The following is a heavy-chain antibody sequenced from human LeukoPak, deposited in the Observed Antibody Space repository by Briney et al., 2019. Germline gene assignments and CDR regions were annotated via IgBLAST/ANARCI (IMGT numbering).Heavy chain of an antibody. D-gene: IGHD3-9*01. CDR1: GFTFSSYG. Sequence: GGSLRLSCAASGFTFSSYGMHWVRQAPGKGLEWVSAIGTAGDTYYPGSVKGRFTISRENAKNSLYLQMNSLRAGDTAVYYCARGPLGYDILTGYYRGQDNAFDIWGQGTMVTVSS. CDR3: ARGPLGYDILTGYYRGQDNAFDI. J-gene: IGHJ3*02. V-gene: IGHV3-13*01. CDR2: IGTAGDT.